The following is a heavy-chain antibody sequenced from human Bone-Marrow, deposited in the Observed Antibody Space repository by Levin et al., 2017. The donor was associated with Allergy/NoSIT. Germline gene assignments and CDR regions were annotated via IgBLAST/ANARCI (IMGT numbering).Heavy chain of an antibody. V-gene: IGHV3-9*01. J-gene: IGHJ6*02. CDR3: AKDMGSRSNYYYGMDV. CDR2: ISWNSGSI. D-gene: IGHD6-6*01. CDR1: GFTFDDYA. Sequence: SLKISCAASGFTFDDYAMHWVRQAPGKGLEWVSGISWNSGSIGYADSVKGRFTISRDNAKNSLYLQMNSLRAEDTALYYCAKDMGSRSNYYYGMDVWGQGTTVTVSS.